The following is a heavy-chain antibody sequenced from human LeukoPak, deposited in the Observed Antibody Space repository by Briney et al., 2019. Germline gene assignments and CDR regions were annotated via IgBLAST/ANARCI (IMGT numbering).Heavy chain of an antibody. J-gene: IGHJ4*02. V-gene: IGHV4-39*01. CDR3: ATHVDTDY. CDR2: MSYSGST. Sequence: SETLSLTCTVSGGSISSSGYYWGWIRQPPGKGLECIGIMSYSGSTYYNPSLKSRVTMSVDTSKNQFSLKLSSVTAADTAVYYCATHVDTDYWGQGTLVTVSS. CDR1: GGSISSSGYY. D-gene: IGHD5-18*01.